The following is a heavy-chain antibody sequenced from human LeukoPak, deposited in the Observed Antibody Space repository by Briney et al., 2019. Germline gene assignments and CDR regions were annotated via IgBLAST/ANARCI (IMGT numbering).Heavy chain of an antibody. J-gene: IGHJ4*02. V-gene: IGHV1-3*04. D-gene: IGHD1-26*01. CDR1: GYTFSMNV. CDR2: INTGTGKT. CDR3: ARDKRSSPYYLFDY. Sequence: ASVKVSCRTSGYTFSMNVIHWMCQAPGQRLEWMGWINTGTGKTKYSQKFQGRLSITRDTSANTTSMELSSLRSEDTAVFYCARDKRSSPYYLFDYWGQGTLVTVSS.